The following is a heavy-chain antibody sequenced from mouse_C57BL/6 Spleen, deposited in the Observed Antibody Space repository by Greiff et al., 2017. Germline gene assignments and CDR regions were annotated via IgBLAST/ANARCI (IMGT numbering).Heavy chain of an antibody. CDR2: IDPNSGGT. D-gene: IGHD1-1*01. V-gene: IGHV1-72*01. CDR3: ARSGYGSSYYAMDY. J-gene: IGHJ4*01. CDR1: GYTFTSYW. Sequence: QVQLKQPGAELVKPGASVKLSCKASGYTFTSYWMHWVKQRPGRGLEWIGRIDPNSGGTKYNEKFKSKATLTVDKPSSTAYMQLSSLTSEDSAVYYCARSGYGSSYYAMDYWGQGTSVTVSS.